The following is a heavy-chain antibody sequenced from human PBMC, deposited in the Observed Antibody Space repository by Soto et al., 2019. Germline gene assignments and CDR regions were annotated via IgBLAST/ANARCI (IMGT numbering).Heavy chain of an antibody. Sequence: HVQLVESGGGVVQPGRSLRLSCAASGFTFSSYGMHWVRQAPGKGLEWVALTWYDGNKKYYADSVKGRFTISRDNSKNTLYLQLNRLRVEDTAVYYCARYCSGGSCYPYYYGMDFWGQGTTVTVSS. J-gene: IGHJ6*02. D-gene: IGHD2-15*01. CDR3: ARYCSGGSCYPYYYGMDF. V-gene: IGHV3-33*01. CDR2: TWYDGNKK. CDR1: GFTFSSYG.